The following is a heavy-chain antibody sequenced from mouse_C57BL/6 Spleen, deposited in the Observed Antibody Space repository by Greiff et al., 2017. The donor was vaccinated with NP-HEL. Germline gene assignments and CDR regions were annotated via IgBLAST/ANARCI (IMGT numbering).Heavy chain of an antibody. V-gene: IGHV1-18*01. Sequence: EVQLQQSGPELVKPGASVKIPCKASGYTFTDYNMDWVKQSHGKSLEWIGDINPNNGGTIYNQKFKGKATLTVDKSSSTAYMELRSLTSEDTAVYYCARWYDYGGRYFDVWGTGTTVTVSS. CDR1: GYTFTDYN. CDR2: INPNNGGT. D-gene: IGHD2-4*01. J-gene: IGHJ1*03. CDR3: ARWYDYGGRYFDV.